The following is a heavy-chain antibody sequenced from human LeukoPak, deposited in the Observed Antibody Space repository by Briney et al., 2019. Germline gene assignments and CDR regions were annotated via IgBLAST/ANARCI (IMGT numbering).Heavy chain of an antibody. CDR2: ISSSGHSI. CDR1: RINFSGFF. V-gene: IGHV3-11*01. Sequence: GSLRLFCAASRINFSGFFMSWIRQAPGKGLECVSYISSSGHSIYYADSVKGRFTISRDNAKTSLYLQMNSLRADDTALYYCARDFENGRGSDYWGQGTLVTVSS. CDR3: ARDFENGRGSDY. J-gene: IGHJ4*02. D-gene: IGHD3-16*01.